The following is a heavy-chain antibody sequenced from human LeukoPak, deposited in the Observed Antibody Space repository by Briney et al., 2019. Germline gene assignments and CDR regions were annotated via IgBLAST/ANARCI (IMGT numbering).Heavy chain of an antibody. D-gene: IGHD3-9*01. V-gene: IGHV4-30-4*08. CDR3: VSYYGILTAPCANCPRAFDI. CDR2: IYYGGST. J-gene: IGHJ3*02. Sequence: SSETLSLTCTVSGGSISSGDYYWSWIRQPPGKGLEWIGYIYYGGSTYYNPSLKSRVTISVDTSKNQFSLKLSSVTAADTAVYYCVSYYGILTAPCANCPRAFDIWGQGTMVTVSS. CDR1: GGSISSGDYY.